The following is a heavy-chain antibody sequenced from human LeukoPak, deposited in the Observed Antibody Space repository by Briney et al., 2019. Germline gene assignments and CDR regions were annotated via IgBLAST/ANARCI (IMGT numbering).Heavy chain of an antibody. Sequence: SETLSLTCTVSGGSISSYYWSWIRQPAGKGLEWIGRIYTSGSTNYNPSLKSRVTMSVDTSKSQFSLKLTSVTAADTAVYYCARYYCSGGICYHFDYWGQGTLVTVSS. D-gene: IGHD2-15*01. CDR2: IYTSGST. J-gene: IGHJ4*02. V-gene: IGHV4-4*07. CDR3: ARYYCSGGICYHFDY. CDR1: GGSISSYY.